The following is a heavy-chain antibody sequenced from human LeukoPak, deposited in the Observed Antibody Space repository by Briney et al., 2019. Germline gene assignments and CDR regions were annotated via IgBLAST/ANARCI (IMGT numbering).Heavy chain of an antibody. CDR2: ISSNGGNT. CDR3: VRWLHYYFDY. J-gene: IGHJ4*02. Sequence: GGSLRPSCSASGFTFSTYAMHWVRQAPGKGLEYVSAISSNGGNTYYADSVKGRFTISRDNSKNTLYLQMSSLRAEDTAVYYCVRWLHYYFDYWGQGTLVTVSS. V-gene: IGHV3-64D*06. CDR1: GFTFSTYA. D-gene: IGHD5-12*01.